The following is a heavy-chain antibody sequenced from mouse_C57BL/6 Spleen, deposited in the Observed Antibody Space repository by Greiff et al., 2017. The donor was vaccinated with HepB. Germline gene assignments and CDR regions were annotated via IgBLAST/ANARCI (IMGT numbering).Heavy chain of an antibody. CDR3: AREGYYYGSSYFDY. V-gene: IGHV1-82*01. J-gene: IGHJ2*01. CDR2: IYPGDGDT. Sequence: QVQLQQSGPELVKPGASVKISCKASGYAFSSSWMNWVKQRPAKGLEWIGRIYPGDGDTNYNGKFKGKATLTADKSSSTAYMQLSSLTSEDSAVYFCAREGYYYGSSYFDYWGQGTTLTVSS. CDR1: GYAFSSSW. D-gene: IGHD1-1*01.